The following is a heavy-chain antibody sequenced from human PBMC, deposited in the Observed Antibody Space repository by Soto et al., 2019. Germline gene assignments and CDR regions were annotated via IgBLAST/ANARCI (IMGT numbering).Heavy chain of an antibody. CDR2: INSDGSNI. CDR1: GFTFSNYW. J-gene: IGHJ4*02. CDR3: ARASIPGAY. Sequence: EVQLVESGGGLVQPGGSLRLSCAASGFTFSNYWMHWVRQAPGKGLVWVSRINSDGSNIRYADSVTGRFTISRDNAKHTLYLQMNSLGAEDTAVYYCARASIPGAYWGQGTLVTVSS. V-gene: IGHV3-74*01.